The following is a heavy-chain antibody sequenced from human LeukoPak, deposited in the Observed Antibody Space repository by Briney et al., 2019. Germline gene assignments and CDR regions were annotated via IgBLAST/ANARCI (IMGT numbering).Heavy chain of an antibody. V-gene: IGHV3-30*04. Sequence: GGSLRLSCAASGFTFSSYEMNWVRQAPGKGLEWVASISYDGSDKYYADSVKGRFTISRDDSKNTLYVQMNSLRAEDTAVYYCARVRGDHFEYWGQGTLVTVSS. CDR2: ISYDGSDK. J-gene: IGHJ4*02. CDR3: ARVRGDHFEY. D-gene: IGHD3-16*01. CDR1: GFTFSSYE.